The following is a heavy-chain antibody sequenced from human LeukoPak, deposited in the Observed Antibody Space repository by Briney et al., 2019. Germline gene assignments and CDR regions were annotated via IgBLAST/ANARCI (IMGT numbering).Heavy chain of an antibody. CDR2: ISGSGTTT. D-gene: IGHD3-10*01. Sequence: GGSLRLSCAASGFTFSSNAVSWVRQAPGKGLEWVSAISGSGTTTYYADSVKGRFTISRDNSKNTLYLQMNGLRAEDTAVYYCARVVPPTDYGSGSYFWDPYYFDYWGQGTLVTVSS. CDR1: GFTFSSNA. CDR3: ARVVPPTDYGSGSYFWDPYYFDY. V-gene: IGHV3-23*01. J-gene: IGHJ4*02.